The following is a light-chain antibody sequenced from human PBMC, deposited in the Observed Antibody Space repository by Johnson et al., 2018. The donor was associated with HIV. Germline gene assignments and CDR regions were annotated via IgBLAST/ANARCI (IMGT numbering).Light chain of an antibody. J-gene: IGLJ1*01. CDR3: ETWDSSLSGV. CDR1: SSDMGNYA. V-gene: IGLV1-51*02. CDR2: ENN. Sequence: QSVLTQPPSVSAAPGQKVTISCSGSSSDMGNYAVSWYQQLPGTAPKLLIYENNKRPSGIPDRFSGSKSGTSATLGITGLQTGDAADYYCETWDSSLSGVFGTGTKVTVL.